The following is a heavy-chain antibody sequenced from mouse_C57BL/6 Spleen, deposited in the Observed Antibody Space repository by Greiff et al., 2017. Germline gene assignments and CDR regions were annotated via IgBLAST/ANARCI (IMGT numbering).Heavy chain of an antibody. J-gene: IGHJ2*01. CDR3: AIALHYSGSFDY. V-gene: IGHV14-2*01. Sequence: VQLQQSGAELVKPGASVKLSCTASGFNFNDYYMHWVKQRPEQGLEWIGRIDPEDGETKYAPNFQGKDTITADTSSTTAYLQLSSLTSEDTAVYYCAIALHYSGSFDYWGQGTTLTVSS. CDR1: GFNFNDYY. D-gene: IGHD1-1*01. CDR2: IDPEDGET.